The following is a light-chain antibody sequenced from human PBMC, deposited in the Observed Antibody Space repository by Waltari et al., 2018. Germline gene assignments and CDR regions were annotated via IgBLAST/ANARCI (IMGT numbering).Light chain of an antibody. CDR2: DVF. CDR3: SSYTSSSTLM. Sequence: QSALTQPASVSGSPGQSTTISCTGTSSDVGAYDSVSWYQPHPGKAPELMIYDVFKRPSGVSHLFSGSKSGNRASLTISGLQAEDEANYYCSSYTSSSTLMFGGGTKLTVL. J-gene: IGLJ3*02. CDR1: SSDVGAYDS. V-gene: IGLV2-14*03.